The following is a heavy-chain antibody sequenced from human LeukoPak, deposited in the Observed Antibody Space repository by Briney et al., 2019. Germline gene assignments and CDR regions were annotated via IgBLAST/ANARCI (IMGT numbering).Heavy chain of an antibody. CDR1: AFIFSGHW. Sequence: GGSLRLSCEGSAFIFSGHWMNWVRQTPGKGLEWVASIKEDGSERQYVDSVKGRFSISRDNTKGSLFLQLNSLRAEDTAVYYCARGYSHRIAARTYYYYGMDVWGQGTTVTVSS. CDR2: IKEDGSER. D-gene: IGHD6-6*01. CDR3: ARGYSHRIAARTYYYYGMDV. V-gene: IGHV3-7*03. J-gene: IGHJ6*02.